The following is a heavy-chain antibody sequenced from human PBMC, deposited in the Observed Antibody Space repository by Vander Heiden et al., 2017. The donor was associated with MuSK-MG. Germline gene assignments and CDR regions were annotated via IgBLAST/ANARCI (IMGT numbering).Heavy chain of an antibody. CDR1: GWSFSGYY. CDR2: INHSGST. Sequence: QVQLQQWGAGLLKPSETLSLTCAVYGWSFSGYYWSWIRQPPGKGLEWIGEINHSGSTNYNPSRKSRVTISVDTSKNQCSLKLSSVTAAETAVYYCARAQANDYGGNRYFDYWGQGTLVTVSS. J-gene: IGHJ4*02. D-gene: IGHD4-17*01. CDR3: ARAQANDYGGNRYFDY. V-gene: IGHV4-34*01.